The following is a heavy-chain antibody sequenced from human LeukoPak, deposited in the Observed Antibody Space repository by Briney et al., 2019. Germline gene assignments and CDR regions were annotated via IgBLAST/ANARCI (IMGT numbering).Heavy chain of an antibody. J-gene: IGHJ4*02. CDR1: GGSFSGYY. D-gene: IGHD3-9*01. CDR3: ARGRGLRYFDWLDY. Sequence: SETLSLTCAVYGGSFSGYYWSWIRQPPGKGVEWIGEINHSGSTNYNPSLRSRVTISVDTSKNQFSLKLSSVTAADTAVYYCARGRGLRYFDWLDYWGQGTLVAVSS. V-gene: IGHV4-34*01. CDR2: INHSGST.